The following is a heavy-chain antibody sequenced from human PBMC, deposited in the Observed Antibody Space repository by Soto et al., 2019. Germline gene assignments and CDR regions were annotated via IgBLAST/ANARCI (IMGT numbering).Heavy chain of an antibody. CDR3: ARVVFMEWLHRGLPPSWFDS. D-gene: IGHD3-3*01. CDR2: IYYSGCT. CDR1: GGSISSYY. V-gene: IGHV4-59*01. Sequence: PSLTCTVSGGSISSYYWSWIRQPPGKGLEWIGYIYYSGCTNYNPSIKSRVTISVDTSKKKFSLKMSSVTAADTAGYYLARVVFMEWLHRGLPPSWFDSWGQGTLVTVSS. J-gene: IGHJ5*01.